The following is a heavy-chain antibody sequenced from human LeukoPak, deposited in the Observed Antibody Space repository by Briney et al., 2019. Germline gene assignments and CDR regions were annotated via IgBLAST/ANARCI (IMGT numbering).Heavy chain of an antibody. D-gene: IGHD6-19*01. Sequence: GASVKVSCKASGGTFSSYAISWVRQAPGQGLEWMGGVIPIFGTANYAQKFQGRVTITADKSTSTAYMELSSLRSEDMAVYYCASGPLRWLVLLNWGQGTLVTVSS. CDR1: GGTFSSYA. CDR3: ASGPLRWLVLLN. CDR2: VIPIFGTA. J-gene: IGHJ4*02. V-gene: IGHV1-69*06.